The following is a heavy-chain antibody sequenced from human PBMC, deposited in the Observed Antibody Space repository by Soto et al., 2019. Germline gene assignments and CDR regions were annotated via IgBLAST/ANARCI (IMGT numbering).Heavy chain of an antibody. Sequence: GGSLRLSCAASGFTFSSYWMSWVRQAPGKGLEWVANIKQDGSEKYYVDSVKGRFTISRDNAKNSLYLQMNSLRAEDTAVYYCARERRGGHENWFDPWGQGTLVTVSS. J-gene: IGHJ5*02. V-gene: IGHV3-7*05. D-gene: IGHD2-15*01. CDR3: ARERRGGHENWFDP. CDR2: IKQDGSEK. CDR1: GFTFSSYW.